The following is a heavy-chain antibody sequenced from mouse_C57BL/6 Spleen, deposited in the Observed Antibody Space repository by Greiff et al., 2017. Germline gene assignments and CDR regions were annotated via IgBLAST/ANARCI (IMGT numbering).Heavy chain of an antibody. V-gene: IGHV5-17*01. D-gene: IGHD2-5*01. Sequence: EVKLVESGGGLVKPGGSLKLSCAASGFTFSDYGMHWVRQAPEKGLEWVAYISSGSSTIYYADTVKGRFTISRDNAKNTLFLQMTSLRSEDTAMYYCARNSNYRFAYWGQGTLVTVAA. J-gene: IGHJ3*01. CDR3: ARNSNYRFAY. CDR2: ISSGSSTI. CDR1: GFTFSDYG.